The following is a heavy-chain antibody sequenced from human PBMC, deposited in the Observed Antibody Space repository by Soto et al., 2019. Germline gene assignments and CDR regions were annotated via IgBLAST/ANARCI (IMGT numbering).Heavy chain of an antibody. Sequence: ASVKVSCKASGYTFTFYGITWVRQAPGQGLEWMGWISASTGNTNYAQKFQGRFTMTTDTSTGTAYMDLRSLNSDDTAVYYCARVPDYGDHVLRDNHPPLFWGQAKPVTVSP. CDR3: ARVPDYGDHVLRDNHPPLF. V-gene: IGHV1-18*01. J-gene: IGHJ1*01. CDR1: GYTFTFYG. CDR2: ISASTGNT. D-gene: IGHD4-17*01.